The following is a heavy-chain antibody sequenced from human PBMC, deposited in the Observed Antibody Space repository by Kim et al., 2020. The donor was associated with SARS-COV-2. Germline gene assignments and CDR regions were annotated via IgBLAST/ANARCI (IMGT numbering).Heavy chain of an antibody. CDR1: GGSISSGDYY. V-gene: IGHV4-30-4*01. Sequence: SETLSLTCTVSGGSISSGDYYWNWIRQPPGKGLEWIGYIYYSGSTYYNPSLKSRVTISIDTSKIQFSLKLSSVTAADTAVHYCARGYDSSGYRLDYWGQGTLVTVSS. CDR3: ARGYDSSGYRLDY. CDR2: IYYSGST. J-gene: IGHJ4*02. D-gene: IGHD3-22*01.